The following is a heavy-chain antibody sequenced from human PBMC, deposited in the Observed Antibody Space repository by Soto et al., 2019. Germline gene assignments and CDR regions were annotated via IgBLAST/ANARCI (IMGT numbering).Heavy chain of an antibody. CDR3: ARDGNFVFPGYSLGFDF. CDR2: MNVDTGGT. J-gene: IGHJ4*02. Sequence: QVQLVQSGAEVKKPGASVKVSCKASGYRFTNFYIHWVRQAPGQGLEWMGRMNVDTGGTTYAQKFQGRVTMTRDTSISTAYMEVTNVRSDDTAIYYCARDGNFVFPGYSLGFDFWGQGTLVTVSS. CDR1: GYRFTNFY. D-gene: IGHD5-12*01. V-gene: IGHV1-2*06.